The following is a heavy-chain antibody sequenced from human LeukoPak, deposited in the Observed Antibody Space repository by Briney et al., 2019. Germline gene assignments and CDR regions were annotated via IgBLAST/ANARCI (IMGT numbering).Heavy chain of an antibody. J-gene: IGHJ4*02. CDR2: IYHSGST. V-gene: IGHV4-31*03. CDR1: GGSISSSGYY. CDR3: ARVQYYGSGTYSKLFDY. Sequence: SQTLSLTCTVSGGSISSSGYYWSWIRQHPGKGLEWIGYIYHSGSTDYNPSLKSRVTISVDTSKNQFSLKLSSVTAADTAVYYCARVQYYGSGTYSKLFDYWGQGTLVTVSS. D-gene: IGHD3-10*01.